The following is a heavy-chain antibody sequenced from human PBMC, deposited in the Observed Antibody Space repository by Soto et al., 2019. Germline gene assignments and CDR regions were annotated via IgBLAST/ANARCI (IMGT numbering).Heavy chain of an antibody. Sequence: QVQLEQSGAEVKKPGASMKVSCQASGYTFTSYYIHWVRQAPGQGLEWMGVSHVGPDTTMYAQKFQGRVTMTRDTSTSTVYMELSSLISGDTAVYFCARESSGTQYFDYWGQGTLVTVSS. D-gene: IGHD6-19*01. CDR2: SHVGPDTT. CDR1: GYTFTSYY. V-gene: IGHV1-46*01. CDR3: ARESSGTQYFDY. J-gene: IGHJ4*02.